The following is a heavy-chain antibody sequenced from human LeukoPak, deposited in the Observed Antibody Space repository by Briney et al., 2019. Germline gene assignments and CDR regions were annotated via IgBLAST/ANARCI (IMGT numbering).Heavy chain of an antibody. CDR3: AKTTGYRYSFGY. CDR1: GFTFSSYD. V-gene: IGHV3-23*01. J-gene: IGHJ4*02. D-gene: IGHD3-9*01. CDR2: ISGGGDTT. Sequence: GGSLRLSCAASGFTFSSYDMSWVRQAPGKGLEWVSVISGGGDTTYFADSVKGRFTISRDNSKNTLYLQMNSLKAEDTAVYFCAKTTGYRYSFGYWGQGTLVTVSS.